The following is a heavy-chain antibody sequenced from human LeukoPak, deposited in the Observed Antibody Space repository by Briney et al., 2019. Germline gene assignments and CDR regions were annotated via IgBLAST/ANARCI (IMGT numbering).Heavy chain of an antibody. CDR1: GFTFSSYS. Sequence: GGSLRLSCAASGFTFSSYSMNWVRQAPGKGLEWVSSISSSSSYIYYADSVKGRFTISRDNAKNSLYLQMNSLRAEDTAVYYCARVAPCDILTAFDPWGQGTLVTVSS. CDR3: ARVAPCDILTAFDP. J-gene: IGHJ5*02. CDR2: ISSSSSYI. V-gene: IGHV3-21*01. D-gene: IGHD3-9*01.